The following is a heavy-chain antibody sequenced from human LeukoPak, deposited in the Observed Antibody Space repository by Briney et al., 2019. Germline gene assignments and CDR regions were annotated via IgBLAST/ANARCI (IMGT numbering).Heavy chain of an antibody. J-gene: IGHJ1*01. CDR1: GFTFGDYY. CDR3: ATYSTRNAREFQS. Sequence: GGSLRLSCAASGFTFGDYYMSWIRQTPGKGLECISYISSSGYSIYHADSVKGRFTISRDNAKMSLYLQMNSLRVEDTAVYYCATYSTRNAREFQSWGQGTLVTVSS. CDR2: ISSSGYSI. D-gene: IGHD4-11*01. V-gene: IGHV3-11*04.